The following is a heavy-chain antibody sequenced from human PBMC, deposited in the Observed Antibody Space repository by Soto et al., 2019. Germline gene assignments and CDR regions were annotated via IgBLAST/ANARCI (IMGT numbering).Heavy chain of an antibody. CDR3: ARDGFCTSTTCRVGNWFDP. D-gene: IGHD2-2*01. CDR2: INHRGST. CDR1: GGSFSGYY. V-gene: IGHV4-34*01. Sequence: QVQLQQWGAGLLKPSETLSLTCVVYGGSFSGYYWSWIRQSPGKGLEWIGGINHRGSTNYNPSLESRVTISVDTCTNQFSLKLPSVPAADTAMYYCARDGFCTSTTCRVGNWFDPWGQGTLVTVSS. J-gene: IGHJ5*02.